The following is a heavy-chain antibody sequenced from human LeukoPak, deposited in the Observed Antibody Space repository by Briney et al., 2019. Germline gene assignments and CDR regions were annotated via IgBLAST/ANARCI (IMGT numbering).Heavy chain of an antibody. Sequence: PGGSLRLSCAASGFTFSSYGMHWVRQAPGKGLEWVAVIWYDGSNKYYADSVKGRFTISRDNSKNTLYLQMNSLRAEDTAVYYCARSHYSITMIVEMYYFDYWGQGTLVTVSS. CDR1: GFTFSSYG. V-gene: IGHV3-33*01. D-gene: IGHD3-22*01. CDR3: ARSHYSITMIVEMYYFDY. CDR2: IWYDGSNK. J-gene: IGHJ4*02.